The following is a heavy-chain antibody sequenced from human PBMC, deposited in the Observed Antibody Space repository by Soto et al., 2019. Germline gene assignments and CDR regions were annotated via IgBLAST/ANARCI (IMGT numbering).Heavy chain of an antibody. J-gene: IGHJ5*02. CDR1: GEIFTSYW. CDR3: ARPGDDFWSANFGT. V-gene: IGHV5-10-1*01. CDR2: IDPSDSYT. Sequence: PVESLKISCKGAGEIFTSYWIGWFRQRAVKGLEWMGRIDPSDSYTNYSPSFQGHVTISADKSISTAYLQWSSLKASDTAMYYCARPGDDFWSANFGTWGQGTLVTVSS. D-gene: IGHD3-3*01.